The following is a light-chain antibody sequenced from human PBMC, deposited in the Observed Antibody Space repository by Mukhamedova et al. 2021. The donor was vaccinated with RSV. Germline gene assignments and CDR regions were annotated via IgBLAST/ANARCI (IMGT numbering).Light chain of an antibody. V-gene: IGKV1-27*01. Sequence: WYQRRVHGQAPKLLISSTSSLQSGVPSRFSGSGSVTDFTLTISSLQPEDVATYYCQKYNSAPLTFGGGTKVEIK. CDR3: QKYNSAPLT. J-gene: IGKJ4*01. CDR2: STS.